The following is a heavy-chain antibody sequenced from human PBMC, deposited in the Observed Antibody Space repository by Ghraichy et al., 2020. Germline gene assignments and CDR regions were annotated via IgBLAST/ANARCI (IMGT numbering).Heavy chain of an antibody. V-gene: IGHV1-18*01. D-gene: IGHD2-8*01. CDR3: VRDNYVLMVYGPGYYYYGMDV. CDR2: TSAYNGNT. Sequence: ASVKVSCKASGYTFTSYGISWVRQAPGQGLEWMGWTSAYNGNTNYAQKLQGRVTMTTDTSTSTAYMELRSLRSDDTAVYYCVRDNYVLMVYGPGYYYYGMDVWGQGTTVTVSS. CDR1: GYTFTSYG. J-gene: IGHJ6*02.